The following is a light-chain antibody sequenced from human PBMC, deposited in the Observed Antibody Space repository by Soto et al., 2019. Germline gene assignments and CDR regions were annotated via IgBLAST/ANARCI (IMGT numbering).Light chain of an antibody. CDR2: DVS. CDR1: QDINKY. Sequence: DIQMTQSPSSLSASVEDRVTITCQASQDINKYLNWYHQKPGKAPTLLIYDVSNLQKGVPARFSGSGSGTDFTLTISRLAREDFALYYCQQYGSSPKTFGQGTKVDIK. J-gene: IGKJ1*01. V-gene: IGKV1-33*01. CDR3: QQYGSSPKT.